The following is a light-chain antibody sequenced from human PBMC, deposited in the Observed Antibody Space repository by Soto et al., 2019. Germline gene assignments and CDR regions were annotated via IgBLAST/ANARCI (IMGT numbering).Light chain of an antibody. CDR1: TGAVTSGYY. V-gene: IGLV7-43*01. CDR2: GTN. J-gene: IGLJ2*01. Sequence: QTVVTQEPSLTVSPGGTVTLTCASSTGAVTSGYYPNWFQQKPGQAPRALIYGTNNKHSWTPARFSGSLLGGKAALTLSGVQPEDEAEYYCLLYYGGAQLVFGGGTQLTVL. CDR3: LLYYGGAQLV.